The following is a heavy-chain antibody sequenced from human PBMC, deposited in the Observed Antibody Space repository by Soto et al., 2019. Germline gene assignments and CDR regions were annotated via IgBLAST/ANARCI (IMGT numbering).Heavy chain of an antibody. CDR1: GFTFISYG. D-gene: IGHD3-22*01. CDR2: IWYDGSNK. CDR3: ARAVYDSRAYRFDY. V-gene: IGHV3-33*01. Sequence: ALRVSWAASGFTFISYGMHWVRQAPGKGLEWVAVIWYDGSNKYYADSVKGRFTISRDNSKNTLYLQMNSLRAEDTAVYYCARAVYDSRAYRFDYWGQGTMVTVSS. J-gene: IGHJ4*02.